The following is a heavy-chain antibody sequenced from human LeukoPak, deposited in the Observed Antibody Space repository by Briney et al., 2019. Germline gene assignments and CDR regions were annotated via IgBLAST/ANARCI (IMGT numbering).Heavy chain of an antibody. CDR3: GRGNLLGPFDY. J-gene: IGHJ4*03. V-gene: IGHV3-21*01. CDR2: ISSSSSYI. Sequence: GGSLRLSCAASGFTFSSYSMNWVRQAPGKGLEWVSSISSSSSYIYYADSVKGRFTISRDNTKNSLYLQMNSLRAEDTAVYYWGRGNLLGPFDYGAKGPRFTVSS. CDR1: GFTFSSYS. D-gene: IGHD3-16*01.